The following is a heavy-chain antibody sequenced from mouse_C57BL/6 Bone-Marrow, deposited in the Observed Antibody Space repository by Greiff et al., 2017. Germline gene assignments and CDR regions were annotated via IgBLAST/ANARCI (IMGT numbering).Heavy chain of an antibody. Sequence: VQLQQSGAELVRPGASVKLSRTASGFNIKDDYMHWVKQRPEQGLEWIGWLDPENGDTEYASKFQGKATITADTSSNTAYLQLSSLTSEDTAVYYCTCYGSGAYWGQGTLVTVSA. CDR1: GFNIKDDY. V-gene: IGHV14-4*01. CDR3: TCYGSGAY. CDR2: LDPENGDT. D-gene: IGHD1-1*01. J-gene: IGHJ3*01.